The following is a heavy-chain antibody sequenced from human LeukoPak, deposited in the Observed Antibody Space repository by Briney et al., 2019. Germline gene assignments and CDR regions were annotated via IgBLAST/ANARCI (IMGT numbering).Heavy chain of an antibody. Sequence: SETLSLTCTVSGGSISSGSYYWSWLRQPAGKGLEWIGRIYTSGSTNYNPPLKSRVTISVDTSKNQFSLKLSSVTAADTAVYYCAREGSGGDYYFDYWGQGTLVTVSS. CDR3: AREGSGGDYYFDY. CDR2: IYTSGST. CDR1: GGSISSGSYY. J-gene: IGHJ4*02. V-gene: IGHV4-61*02. D-gene: IGHD2-21*02.